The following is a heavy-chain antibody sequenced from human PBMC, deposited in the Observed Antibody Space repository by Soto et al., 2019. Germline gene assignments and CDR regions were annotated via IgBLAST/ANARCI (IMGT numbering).Heavy chain of an antibody. D-gene: IGHD4-17*01. J-gene: IGHJ6*02. CDR2: ISYDGSNK. CDR3: AKDLNTVTTYYYYYGMDV. Sequence: SLRLSCAASGFTFSSYGMHWVRQAPGKGLEWVAVISYDGSNKYYADSVKGRFTISRDNSKNTLYLQMNSLRAEDTAVYYCAKDLNTVTTYYYYYGMDVWGQGTTVTVSS. CDR1: GFTFSSYG. V-gene: IGHV3-30*18.